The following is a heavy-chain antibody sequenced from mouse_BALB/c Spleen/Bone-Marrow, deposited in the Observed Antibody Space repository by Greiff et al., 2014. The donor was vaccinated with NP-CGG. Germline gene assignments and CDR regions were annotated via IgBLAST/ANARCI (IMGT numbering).Heavy chain of an antibody. V-gene: IGHV1-69*02. CDR1: GYTFTSYW. Sequence: QVQQQQSGAELVRPGASVKLSCKASGYTFTSYWINWVKQRPGQGLEWIGNIYPSDSYTNYNQKFKDKATLTVDKSSTTAYMQLSSPTSEDSAVYYCTRGGSSPYYFDYWGQGTTLTVSS. CDR3: TRGGSSPYYFDY. D-gene: IGHD1-1*01. CDR2: IYPSDSYT. J-gene: IGHJ2*01.